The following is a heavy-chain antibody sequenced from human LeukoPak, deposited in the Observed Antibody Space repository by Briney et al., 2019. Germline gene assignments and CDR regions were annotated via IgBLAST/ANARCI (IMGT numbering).Heavy chain of an antibody. CDR1: GGSISSGGYS. D-gene: IGHD5/OR15-5a*01. CDR3: ARDKGLPQAFDI. Sequence: SETLSLTCAVSGGSISSGGYSWSWLRQPPGTGLEWIGYIYHSGSTYYNPSLKSRVTISVDRSKNQSSLKLSSVTAADTAVYYCARDKGLPQAFDIWGQGTMVTVSS. CDR2: IYHSGST. J-gene: IGHJ3*02. V-gene: IGHV4-30-2*01.